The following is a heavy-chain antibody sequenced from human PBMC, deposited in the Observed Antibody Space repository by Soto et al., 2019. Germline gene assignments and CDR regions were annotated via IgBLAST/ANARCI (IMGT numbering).Heavy chain of an antibody. Sequence: PSETLSLTCTVSGGSISSYYWSWIRQPPGKGLEWIGYIYYSGSTNYNPSLKSRVTISVDTSKNQFSLKLSSVTAADTDVYYCATNYYDDSSGYLNWFDHWGQGTLVTVSS. CDR3: ATNYYDDSSGYLNWFDH. CDR1: GGSISSYY. J-gene: IGHJ5*02. CDR2: IYYSGST. V-gene: IGHV4-59*01. D-gene: IGHD3-22*01.